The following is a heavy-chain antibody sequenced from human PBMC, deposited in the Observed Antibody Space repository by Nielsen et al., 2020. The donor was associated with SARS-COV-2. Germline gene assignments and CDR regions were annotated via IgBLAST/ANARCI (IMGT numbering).Heavy chain of an antibody. CDR2: ISHDGSNK. CDR3: AKNYYDSTGPLGAFAV. CDR1: GFTFRSYG. V-gene: IGHV3-30*18. D-gene: IGHD3-22*01. Sequence: GGSLRLSCAASGFTFRSYGMHWVRQAPGKGLEWVAVISHDGSNKYYADSVKGRFTISRDSSKNTLYLQMNSLRAEDTAVYYCAKNYYDSTGPLGAFAVWGQGTMVTISS. J-gene: IGHJ3*01.